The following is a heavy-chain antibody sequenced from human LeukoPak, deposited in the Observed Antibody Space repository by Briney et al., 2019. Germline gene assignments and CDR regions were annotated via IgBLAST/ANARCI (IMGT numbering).Heavy chain of an antibody. V-gene: IGHV4-34*01. J-gene: IGHJ6*03. Sequence: SETLSLTCAVYGGSFSGYYWSWIRQPPGKGLEWIGEINHSGSTNYNPSLKSRVSMSVDTSKNQFSLKLSSVTAADTAVYYCARSPSVVTLYYYYYYMDVWGKGTTVTVSS. CDR1: GGSFSGYY. CDR3: ARSPSVVTLYYYYYYMDV. D-gene: IGHD4-23*01. CDR2: INHSGST.